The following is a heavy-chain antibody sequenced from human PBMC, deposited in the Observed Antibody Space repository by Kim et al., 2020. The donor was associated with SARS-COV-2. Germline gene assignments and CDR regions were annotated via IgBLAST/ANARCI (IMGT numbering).Heavy chain of an antibody. D-gene: IGHD4-17*01. CDR1: GFTFVVYA. Sequence: GGSLRLSCTVSGFTFVVYAMSWVRQAPGKGLEWVGFIRSKAYGGTTEYAASVKGRFTIPRDDPKSIAYLQRNSLKTEDTAVHYCTRYYGVGVYYWGQG. CDR3: TRYYGVGVYY. CDR2: IRSKAYGGTT. V-gene: IGHV3-49*04. J-gene: IGHJ4*02.